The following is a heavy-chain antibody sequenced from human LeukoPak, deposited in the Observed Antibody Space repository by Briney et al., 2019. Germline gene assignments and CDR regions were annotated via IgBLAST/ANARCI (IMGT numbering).Heavy chain of an antibody. CDR3: ARVAGYSYGNRPFDY. J-gene: IGHJ4*02. CDR1: GYSISSGYY. CDR2: IYHSGSI. D-gene: IGHD5-18*01. V-gene: IGHV4-38-2*02. Sequence: PSETLSLTCTVSGYSISSGYYWGWIRQPPGKGLEWIGNIYHSGSIYYNPTLKSRVTISVDTSKNQFSLKLSSVTAADTAVYYCARVAGYSYGNRPFDYWGQGTLVTVSS.